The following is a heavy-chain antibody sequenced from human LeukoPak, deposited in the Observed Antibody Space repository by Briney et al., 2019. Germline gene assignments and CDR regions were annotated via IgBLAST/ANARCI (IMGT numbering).Heavy chain of an antibody. D-gene: IGHD7-27*01. Sequence: ASVKVSCRASGYTFTSYDINWVRQATGQGPEWMGWMSPNSGNTGYAQKFQGRVTMTRSTSMSTAYMELSSLRSEDTAVYYCARGPPNWGYDYWGQGTLVTVSS. CDR1: GYTFTSYD. J-gene: IGHJ4*02. V-gene: IGHV1-8*01. CDR2: MSPNSGNT. CDR3: ARGPPNWGYDY.